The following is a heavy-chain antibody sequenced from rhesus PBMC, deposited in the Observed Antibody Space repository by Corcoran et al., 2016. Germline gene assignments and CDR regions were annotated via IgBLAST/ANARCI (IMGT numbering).Heavy chain of an antibody. D-gene: IGHD1-44*01. V-gene: IGHV4-80*01. CDR1: CVSIVNSW. J-gene: IGHJ6*01. Sequence: QVQLQESGPGLVKSSEPLSLTCTVSCVSIVNSWWSWLRRSPGKGLEWIGEINANSGSTNYNPSLKSRVTFSRDASKNHVSRRLSSMTPADTAVYYCAKNAVGTTNNYGLNSWGQGVVVTGSS. CDR3: AKNAVGTTNNYGLNS. CDR2: INANSGST.